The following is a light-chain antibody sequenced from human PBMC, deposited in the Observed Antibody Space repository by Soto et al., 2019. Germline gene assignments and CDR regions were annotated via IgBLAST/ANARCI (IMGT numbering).Light chain of an antibody. V-gene: IGKV3-15*01. Sequence: EIVMTQSPATLSVSPGERATLSCRASQSVSSNLAWYQQKPGQAPRLLIYGESTRATGIPARFSGSGSGTECTLTISSLQSEDFAVYYCQQYNNWPFTFGPGTKVDIK. CDR1: QSVSSN. CDR2: GES. CDR3: QQYNNWPFT. J-gene: IGKJ3*01.